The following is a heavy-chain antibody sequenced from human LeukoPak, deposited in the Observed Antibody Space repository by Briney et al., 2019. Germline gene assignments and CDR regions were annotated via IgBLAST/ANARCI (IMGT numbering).Heavy chain of an antibody. Sequence: SETLSLTCTVSGASISGYSWNRIRQPAGKGLEWIGRIYTSGSTKYNTSLKSRVTMSVDTSKNQFSLKLSSVTAADTAVYYCARATSGHYYYFDYWGQGTLVTVSS. V-gene: IGHV4-4*07. CDR1: GASISGYS. CDR3: ARATSGHYYYFDY. D-gene: IGHD3-22*01. CDR2: IYTSGST. J-gene: IGHJ4*02.